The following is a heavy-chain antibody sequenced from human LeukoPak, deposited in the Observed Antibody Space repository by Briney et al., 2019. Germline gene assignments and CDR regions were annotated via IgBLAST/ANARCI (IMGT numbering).Heavy chain of an antibody. CDR1: GGSISSSSYY. D-gene: IGHD3-3*01. V-gene: IGHV4-39*07. CDR3: ARAPLSIFGFGLLTGGYYMDV. J-gene: IGHJ6*03. CDR2: IYYSGST. Sequence: SETLSLTRTVSGGSISSSSYYWGWIRQPPGKGLEWIGSIYYSGSTYYNPSLKSRVTISVDTSKNQFSLKLSSVTAADTAVYYCARAPLSIFGFGLLTGGYYMDVWGKGTTVTVSS.